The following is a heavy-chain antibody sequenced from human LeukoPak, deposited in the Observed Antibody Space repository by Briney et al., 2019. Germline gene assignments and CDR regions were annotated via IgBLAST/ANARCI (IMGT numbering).Heavy chain of an antibody. CDR2: MNPNSGNT. D-gene: IGHD6-13*01. CDR3: ARGRAAGTRRAFDI. CDR1: GGTFSSYA. Sequence: ASVKVSCKASGGTFSSYAINWVRQATGQGLEWMGWMNPNSGNTGYAQKFQGRVTMTRNTSISTAYMELSSLRSEDTAVYYCARGRAAGTRRAFDIWGQGTMVTVSP. J-gene: IGHJ3*02. V-gene: IGHV1-8*02.